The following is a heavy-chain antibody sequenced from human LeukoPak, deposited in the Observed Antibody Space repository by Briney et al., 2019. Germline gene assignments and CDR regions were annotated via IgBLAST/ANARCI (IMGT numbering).Heavy chain of an antibody. V-gene: IGHV3-33*01. D-gene: IGHD6-19*01. CDR3: ARDHQLPTPPGGYSSGWYRSLATLSYYFDY. CDR2: IWYDGSNK. J-gene: IGHJ4*02. CDR1: GFTFSSYG. Sequence: QPGRSLRLSCAASGFTFSSYGMHWVRQAPGKGLEWVAVIWYDGSNKYYADSVKGRFTISRDNSKNTLYLQMNSLRAEDTAVYYCARDHQLPTPPGGYSSGWYRSLATLSYYFDYWGQGTLVTVSS.